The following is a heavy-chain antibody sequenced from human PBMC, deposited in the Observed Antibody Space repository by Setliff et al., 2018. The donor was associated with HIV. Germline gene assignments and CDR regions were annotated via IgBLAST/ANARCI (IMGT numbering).Heavy chain of an antibody. J-gene: IGHJ3*02. V-gene: IGHV1-18*01. D-gene: IGHD3-10*01. Sequence: ASVKISCKASGYTFTTYGINWVRQPPVQGLEGMGWSSAYNGNTNYAQKLQGRVTMTTDTSTSTAYMELMSLRSDDTSVQYCARDRAGDAFDIWGQGTMVTVSS. CDR3: ARDRAGDAFDI. CDR1: GYTFTTYG. CDR2: SSAYNGNT.